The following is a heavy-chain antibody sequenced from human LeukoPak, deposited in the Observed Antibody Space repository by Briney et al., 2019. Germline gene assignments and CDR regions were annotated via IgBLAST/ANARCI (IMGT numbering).Heavy chain of an antibody. J-gene: IGHJ3*01. CDR3: ARSLSYFYDSSGYP. D-gene: IGHD3-22*01. CDR2: ISSSGSTI. V-gene: IGHV3-48*03. Sequence: PGGSLRLSCVASGFTFSTYEMKWVRQAPGKGLDWVSYISSSGSTIYYADSVKGRFTISRDNAKNSLYLQMNSLRAEDTAVYYCARSLSYFYDSSGYPWGQGTMVTVSS. CDR1: GFTFSTYE.